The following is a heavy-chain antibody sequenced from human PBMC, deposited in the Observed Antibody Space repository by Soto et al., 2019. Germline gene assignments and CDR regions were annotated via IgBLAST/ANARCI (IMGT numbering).Heavy chain of an antibody. J-gene: IGHJ6*02. CDR2: IYSGGST. CDR3: ARDSYYDSSGNYYYGMDV. V-gene: IGHV3-53*01. Sequence: GGSLRLSCAASGFTVSSNYMRWVRQAPGKGLEWVSVIYSGGSTYYADSVKGRFTISRDNSKNTLYLQMNSLRAEDTAVYYCARDSYYDSSGNYYYGMDVWGQGTTVTVS. D-gene: IGHD3-22*01. CDR1: GFTVSSNY.